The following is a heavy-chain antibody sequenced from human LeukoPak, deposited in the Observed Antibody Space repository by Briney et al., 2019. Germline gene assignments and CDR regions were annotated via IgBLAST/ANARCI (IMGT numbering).Heavy chain of an antibody. CDR2: IWYDGSNK. D-gene: IGHD6-19*01. J-gene: IGHJ6*02. CDR1: GFTFSSYG. Sequence: GRSLRLSCAASGFTFSSYGMHWVRQAPGKGLEWVAVIWYDGSNKYYADSVKGRFTISRDNSKNTLYLQMNSLRAEDTAVYYCARAYSSGSGYYGMDVWGQGTTVTVSS. CDR3: ARAYSSGSGYYGMDV. V-gene: IGHV3-33*01.